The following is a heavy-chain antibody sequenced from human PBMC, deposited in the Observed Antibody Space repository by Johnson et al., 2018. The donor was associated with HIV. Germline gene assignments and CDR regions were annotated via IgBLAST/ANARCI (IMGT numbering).Heavy chain of an antibody. CDR1: GFTFSSYD. CDR2: IGTAGDT. D-gene: IGHD6-13*01. CDR3: ARARRSSSWYAGDDAFDI. Sequence: VQLVESGGGLVQPGGSLRLSCTASGFTFSSYDMQWVRQATGKGLEWVSAIGTAGDTYYPGSVKGRFTISRENAKNSLYLQMNSLRARDTAVYYCARARRSSSWYAGDDAFDIVGQGTMVTVSS. J-gene: IGHJ3*02. V-gene: IGHV3-13*01.